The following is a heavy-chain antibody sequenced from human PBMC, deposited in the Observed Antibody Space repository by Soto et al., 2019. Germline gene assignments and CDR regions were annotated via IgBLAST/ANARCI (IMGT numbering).Heavy chain of an antibody. CDR1: GGSISSGGYY. Sequence: SETLSLTCTVSGGSISSGGYYWSWIRQHPGKGLEWIGYIYYSGSTYYNPSLKSRVTISVDTSKNQFSLKLSSVTAADTAVYYCARDQHSSGWFHMGFDYWGQGTLVPVSS. D-gene: IGHD6-19*01. CDR3: ARDQHSSGWFHMGFDY. V-gene: IGHV4-31*03. CDR2: IYYSGST. J-gene: IGHJ4*02.